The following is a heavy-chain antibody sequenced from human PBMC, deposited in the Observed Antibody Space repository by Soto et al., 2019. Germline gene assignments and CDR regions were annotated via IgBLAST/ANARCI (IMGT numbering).Heavy chain of an antibody. J-gene: IGHJ6*02. CDR1: GYTFTSYD. CDR3: ASGYDILTGFPPRSYYYYGMDV. Sequence: ASVKVSCKASGYTFTSYDINWVRQATGQGLEWMGWMNPNSGNTGYAQKFQGRVTMTRNTSISTAYMELSSLRSEDTAVYYCASGYDILTGFPPRSYYYYGMDVWGQGTTVTAP. CDR2: MNPNSGNT. V-gene: IGHV1-8*01. D-gene: IGHD3-9*01.